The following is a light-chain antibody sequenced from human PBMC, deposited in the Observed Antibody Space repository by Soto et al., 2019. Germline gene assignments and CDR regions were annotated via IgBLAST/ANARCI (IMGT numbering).Light chain of an antibody. CDR2: EVT. Sequence: QSVLTQPASVSGSPGQSITISCTGTPSDIGRYNYVSWYQQFPGKVPKLLIYEVTYRPSGVSARFSGSKSGSTASLTISGLQDEDEADYYCSSYSTTSTPHVLFGGGTKLTVL. V-gene: IGLV2-14*01. J-gene: IGLJ2*01. CDR3: SSYSTTSTPHVL. CDR1: PSDIGRYNY.